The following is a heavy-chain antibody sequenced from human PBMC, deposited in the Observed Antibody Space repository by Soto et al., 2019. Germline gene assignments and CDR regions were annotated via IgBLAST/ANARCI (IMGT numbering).Heavy chain of an antibody. CDR2: IKSKTDGGTT. V-gene: IGHV3-15*01. Sequence: PGGSLRLSCAASGFTFSNAWMSWVRQAPGKGLEWVGRIKSKTDGGTTDYAAPVKGRFTISRDDSKNTLYLQMNSLKTEDTAVYYCTTDHLSSGYYYVFDYWGQGTLVTVSS. CDR1: GFTFSNAW. CDR3: TTDHLSSGYYYVFDY. D-gene: IGHD3-22*01. J-gene: IGHJ4*02.